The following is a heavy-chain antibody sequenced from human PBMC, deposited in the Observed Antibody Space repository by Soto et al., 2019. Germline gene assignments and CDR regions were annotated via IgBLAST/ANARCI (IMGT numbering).Heavy chain of an antibody. V-gene: IGHV3-7*01. Sequence: GSLLLSCSASGFTFSTSWMDWVRQTPGKGLEWVANINQDGSEKNYVDSVKGRFTISRDNAKNSLFLQMSSLTAEDSGLYYCTRYLDFWGQGTLVTVSS. CDR1: GFTFSTSW. CDR2: INQDGSEK. J-gene: IGHJ4*02. CDR3: TRYLDF.